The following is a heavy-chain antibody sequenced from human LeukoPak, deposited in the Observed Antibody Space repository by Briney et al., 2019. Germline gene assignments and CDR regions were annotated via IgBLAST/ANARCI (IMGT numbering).Heavy chain of an antibody. V-gene: IGHV1-2*02. CDR1: GGTFSSYA. D-gene: IGHD5-12*01. CDR3: AKNPYEYYFDY. CDR2: INPNSGDT. Sequence: GASVKVSCKASGGTFSSYAISWVRQAPGQGLEWMGWINPNSGDTNYAQKFQGRVTMTRDTSIRTAYLELSGLRSDDTAVYYCAKNPYEYYFDYWGQGTLVTVSS. J-gene: IGHJ4*02.